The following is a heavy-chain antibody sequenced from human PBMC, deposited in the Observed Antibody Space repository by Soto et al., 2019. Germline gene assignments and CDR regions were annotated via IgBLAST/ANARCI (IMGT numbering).Heavy chain of an antibody. CDR1: GFTFSSYA. D-gene: IGHD6-19*01. J-gene: IGHJ4*02. Sequence: GGSLRLSCAASGFTFSSYAMHWVRQAPGKGLEWVAVISYDGSNKYYADSVKGRFTVSRDNSKNTLYLQMNSLRAEDTAVYYCARDLGAVAGIWECAYWGQGTLVTVSS. CDR3: ARDLGAVAGIWECAY. V-gene: IGHV3-30-3*01. CDR2: ISYDGSNK.